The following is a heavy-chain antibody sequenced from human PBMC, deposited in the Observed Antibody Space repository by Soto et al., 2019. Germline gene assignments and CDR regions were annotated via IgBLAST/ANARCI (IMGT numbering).Heavy chain of an antibody. Sequence: ASVKVSCKASGYTFTSYYIHWVRQAPGQGLEWMGIINPSGGSTSYAQKFQGRVTMTRDTSTSTVYMELSSLRSEDTAVYYCARKTVNYDISGYSYVYGMDAWGQGTTVTISS. J-gene: IGHJ6*02. CDR2: INPSGGST. V-gene: IGHV1-46*01. D-gene: IGHD3-22*01. CDR3: ARKTVNYDISGYSYVYGMDA. CDR1: GYTFTSYY.